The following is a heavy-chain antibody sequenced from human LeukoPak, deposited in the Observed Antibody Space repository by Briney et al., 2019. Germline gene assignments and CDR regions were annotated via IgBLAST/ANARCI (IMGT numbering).Heavy chain of an antibody. D-gene: IGHD6-13*01. V-gene: IGHV4-61*01. J-gene: IGHJ4*02. CDR1: GGSVSSGSYY. CDR2: IYYSGST. CDR3: ARDYSSSWSEYYFDY. Sequence: SETLSLTCTVSGGSVSSGSYYWRWIRQPPGKGLEWIVYIYYSGSTNYNPSLKSRVTISVDTSKNQFSLKLSSVTAADTAVYYCARDYSSSWSEYYFDYWGQGTLVTVSS.